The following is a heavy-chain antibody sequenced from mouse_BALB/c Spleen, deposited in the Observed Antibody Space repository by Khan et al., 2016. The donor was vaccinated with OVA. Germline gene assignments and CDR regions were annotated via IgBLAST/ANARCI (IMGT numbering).Heavy chain of an antibody. J-gene: IGHJ4*01. CDR3: ARHEDGNDDYYDDAMDY. V-gene: IGHV1-62-2*01. Sequence: QVQLQQSGAELVKPGASVKLSCKASGYTFTEYIIHWVKQRSGQGLEWIGWFYPGSGTINYNEKFKDKATLTADKSSSTVYMELSRLTSEDSAVYFCARHEDGNDDYYDDAMDYWGQGTSVTVSS. CDR2: FYPGSGTI. CDR1: GYTFTEYI. D-gene: IGHD2-3*01.